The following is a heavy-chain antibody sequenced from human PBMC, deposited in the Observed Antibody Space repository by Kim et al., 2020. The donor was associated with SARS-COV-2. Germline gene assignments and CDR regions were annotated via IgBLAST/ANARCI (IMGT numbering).Heavy chain of an antibody. CDR3: ASLVPAAIVDWFAP. Sequence: SETLSLTCAVYGGSFSGYYWSWIRQPPGKGLEWIGEINHSGSTNYNPSLKSRVTISVDTSKNQFSLKLSSVTAADTAVYYCASLVPAAIVDWFAPWGQGTLVTVSS. CDR2: INHSGST. D-gene: IGHD2-2*01. V-gene: IGHV4-34*01. J-gene: IGHJ5*02. CDR1: GGSFSGYY.